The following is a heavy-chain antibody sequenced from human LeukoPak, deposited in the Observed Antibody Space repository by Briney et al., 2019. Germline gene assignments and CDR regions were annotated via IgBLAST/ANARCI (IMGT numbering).Heavy chain of an antibody. V-gene: IGHV4-61*02. Sequence: PSETLSLTCTVSGGSISSGSYYWSWIRQPAGKGLEWIGRIYPSGSTTYNSSLKSRVTMSVDTSRNQFSLKLSSVTAADTAVYYCAREGNPGQWLVSLHYYYYMDVWGKGTTATISS. CDR3: AREGNPGQWLVSLHYYYYMDV. CDR2: IYPSGST. D-gene: IGHD6-19*01. J-gene: IGHJ6*03. CDR1: GGSISSGSYY.